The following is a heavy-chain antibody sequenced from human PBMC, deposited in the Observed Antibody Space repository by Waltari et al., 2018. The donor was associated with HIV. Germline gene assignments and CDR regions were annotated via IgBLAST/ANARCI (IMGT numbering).Heavy chain of an antibody. CDR1: GFTFSSYG. CDR3: AKITIFGVAIGTPSWS. CDR2: IRYDVSNK. Sequence: QVQLVESGGGVVQPGGSLRLSCAASGFTFSSYGMHWVRQAPGKGVKWVEFIRYDVSNKYYADSVKGRFTISRDNSKNTLYLQMNSLRAEDTSVYYCAKITIFGVAIGTPSWSWGQGTLVTVAS. D-gene: IGHD3-3*01. J-gene: IGHJ4*02. V-gene: IGHV3-30*02.